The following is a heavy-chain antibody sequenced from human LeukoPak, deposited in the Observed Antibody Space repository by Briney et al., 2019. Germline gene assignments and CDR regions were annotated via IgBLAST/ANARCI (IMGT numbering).Heavy chain of an antibody. V-gene: IGHV1-46*01. Sequence: ASVKVSCKASGYTFTRYQMHWVRQAPGQGLEWMGTINPSGGRTIYEQKFQGRVTMTSDTSTSTVYMELSSLRSEDTAVYYCARDDRDYYESSGYLYDAFDIWGQGTMVTVSS. J-gene: IGHJ3*02. CDR2: INPSGGRT. D-gene: IGHD3-22*01. CDR3: ARDDRDYYESSGYLYDAFDI. CDR1: GYTFTRYQ.